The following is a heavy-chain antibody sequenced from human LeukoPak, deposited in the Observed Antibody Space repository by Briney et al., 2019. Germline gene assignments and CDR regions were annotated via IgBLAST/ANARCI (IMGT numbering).Heavy chain of an antibody. CDR1: GGTFSSYA. CDR3: ARVSIRFLGFDY. Sequence: GASVKVSCKASGGTFSSYAISWVRQAPGQGLEWMGIINPSGGSTSYAQKFQGRVTMTRDTSTSTVYMELSSLRSEDTAVYYCARVSIRFLGFDYWGQGTLVTVSS. V-gene: IGHV1-46*01. D-gene: IGHD3-3*01. CDR2: INPSGGST. J-gene: IGHJ4*02.